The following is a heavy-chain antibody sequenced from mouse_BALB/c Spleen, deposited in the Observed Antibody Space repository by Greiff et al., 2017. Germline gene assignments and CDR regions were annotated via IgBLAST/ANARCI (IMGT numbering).Heavy chain of an antibody. V-gene: IGHV1-69*02. CDR1: GYTFTSYW. J-gene: IGHJ2*01. CDR2: IYPSDSYT. D-gene: IGHD3-2*02. Sequence: VQLQQPGAELVRPGASVKLSCKASGYTFTSYWINWVKQRPGQGLEWIGNIYPSDSYTNYNQKFKDKATLTVDNSSSTAYMQLSSPTSEDSAVYYCTRRQAYYFDYWGQGTTLTVSS. CDR3: TRRQAYYFDY.